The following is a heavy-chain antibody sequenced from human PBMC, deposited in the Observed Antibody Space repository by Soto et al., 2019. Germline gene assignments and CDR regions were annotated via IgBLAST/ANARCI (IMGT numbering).Heavy chain of an antibody. CDR3: ATHRYCSSTSCSTYYYYYGMDV. D-gene: IGHD2-2*01. V-gene: IGHV1-69*13. Sequence: VASVKVSCKASGGTFSSYAISWVRQAPGQGLEWMGGIIPIFGTANYAQKFQGRVTITADESTSTAYMELSSLRSEDTAVYYCATHRYCSSTSCSTYYYYYGMDVWGQGTTVTVS. J-gene: IGHJ6*02. CDR1: GGTFSSYA. CDR2: IIPIFGTA.